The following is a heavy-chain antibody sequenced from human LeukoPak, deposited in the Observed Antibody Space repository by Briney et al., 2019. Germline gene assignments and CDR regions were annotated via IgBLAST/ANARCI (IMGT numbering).Heavy chain of an antibody. V-gene: IGHV3-53*01. J-gene: IGHJ6*03. Sequence: GGSLRLSCTVSGFTVSSNSMSWVRQAPGKGLEWVSFIYSDNTHYSDSVKGRFTISRDNSKNTLYLQMNSLRAEDTAVYYCAKDSSTVAGYMDVWGKGTTVTISS. CDR3: AKDSSTVAGYMDV. D-gene: IGHD4-23*01. CDR2: IYSDNT. CDR1: GFTVSSNS.